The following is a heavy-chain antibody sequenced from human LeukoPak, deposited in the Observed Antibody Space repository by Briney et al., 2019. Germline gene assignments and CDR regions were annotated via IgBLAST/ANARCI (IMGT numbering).Heavy chain of an antibody. D-gene: IGHD4-17*01. CDR3: ARRTVTGDLDY. CDR2: IKHDGST. J-gene: IGHJ4*02. Sequence: SETLSLTCAVYGGSVNGYYWSWIRQPPGKALEWIGEIKHDGSTKYNSSLKSRVTISIDTSKNQFSLKLSSVTAADTAVYYCARRTVTGDLDYWGQGTLVTVSS. V-gene: IGHV4-34*01. CDR1: GGSVNGYY.